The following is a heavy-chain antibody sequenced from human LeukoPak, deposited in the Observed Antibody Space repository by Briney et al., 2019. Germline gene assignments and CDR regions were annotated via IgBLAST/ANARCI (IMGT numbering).Heavy chain of an antibody. CDR3: ARDQVSGSPPPLAYAFDI. Sequence: GGSLRLSCAASGFTFSSYGMHWARQAPGKGLEWVAVIWYDGSNKYYADSVKGRFTISRDNSKNTLYLQMNSLRAEDTAVYYCARDQVSGSPPPLAYAFDIWGQGTMVTVSS. D-gene: IGHD3-10*01. CDR1: GFTFSSYG. V-gene: IGHV3-33*01. CDR2: IWYDGSNK. J-gene: IGHJ3*02.